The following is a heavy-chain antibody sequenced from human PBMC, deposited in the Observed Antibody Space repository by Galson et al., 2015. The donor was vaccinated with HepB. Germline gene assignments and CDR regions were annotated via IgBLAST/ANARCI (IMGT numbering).Heavy chain of an antibody. CDR1: GFTFSNAW. V-gene: IGHV3-15*01. Sequence: SLRLSCAASGFTFSNAWMSWVRQAPGKGLEWVGRIKSKTDGGTTDYAAPVKGRFTISRDDSKNTLYLQMNSLKTEDTAVYYCTTDFWSGYYLSAFDIWGQGTMVTVSS. CDR2: IKSKTDGGTT. J-gene: IGHJ3*02. D-gene: IGHD3-3*01. CDR3: TTDFWSGYYLSAFDI.